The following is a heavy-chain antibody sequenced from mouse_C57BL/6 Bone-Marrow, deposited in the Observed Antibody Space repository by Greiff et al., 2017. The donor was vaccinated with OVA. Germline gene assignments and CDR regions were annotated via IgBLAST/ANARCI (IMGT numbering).Heavy chain of an antibody. CDR3: ARSPLYYYGSSYFWYFDV. CDR1: GYTFTDYN. D-gene: IGHD1-1*01. CDR2: LNPNNGGT. Sequence: EVQLQQSGPELVKPGASVKMSCKASGYTFTDYNMHWVKQSHGKSLEWIGYLNPNNGGTSYNQKFKGKATLTVNKSSSTAYMELRSLTSEDSAVYYCARSPLYYYGSSYFWYFDVWGTGTTVTVSS. J-gene: IGHJ1*03. V-gene: IGHV1-22*01.